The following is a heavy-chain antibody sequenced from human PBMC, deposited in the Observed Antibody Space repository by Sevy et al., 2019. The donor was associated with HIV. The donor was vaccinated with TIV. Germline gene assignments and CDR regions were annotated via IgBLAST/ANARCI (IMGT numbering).Heavy chain of an antibody. Sequence: GGSLRLSCAASGFTFSSYGMHWVRQAPGKGLEWVAVISYDGSNKYYADSVKGRFTISRDNSKNTLYLQMNSLRAEDSAVYYCAKDRAQWLARVGYYYYGMVVWGQGTTVTVSS. D-gene: IGHD6-19*01. CDR2: ISYDGSNK. J-gene: IGHJ6*02. V-gene: IGHV3-30*18. CDR1: GFTFSSYG. CDR3: AKDRAQWLARVGYYYYGMVV.